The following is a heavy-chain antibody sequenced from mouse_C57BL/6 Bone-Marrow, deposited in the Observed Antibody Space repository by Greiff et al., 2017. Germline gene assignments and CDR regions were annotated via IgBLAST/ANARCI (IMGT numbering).Heavy chain of an antibody. Sequence: EVQLVESGGGLVQPGGSLKLSCAASGFTFSDYGMAWVRQAPRKGPEWVAFISNLAYSIYYADTVTGRFTISRENAKNTLYLEMSSLRSEDTAMYYCARHGGYVFFDYWGQGTTLTVSS. CDR2: ISNLAYSI. J-gene: IGHJ2*01. D-gene: IGHD2-2*01. V-gene: IGHV5-15*01. CDR1: GFTFSDYG. CDR3: ARHGGYVFFDY.